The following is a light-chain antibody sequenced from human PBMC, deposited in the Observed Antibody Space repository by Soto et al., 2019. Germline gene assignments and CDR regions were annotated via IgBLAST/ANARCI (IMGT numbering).Light chain of an antibody. CDR2: GAS. Sequence: EIVLTQSQPTLSVSPSERTSLXCRASQSVSSNLAWYQQKPGQAPRLLIYGASSRATGIPDRFSGSGSGTDFTLTISRLEPEDFAVYYCQQYGSSPKTFGQGTKVDIK. CDR3: QQYGSSPKT. J-gene: IGKJ1*01. CDR1: QSVSSN. V-gene: IGKV3-20*01.